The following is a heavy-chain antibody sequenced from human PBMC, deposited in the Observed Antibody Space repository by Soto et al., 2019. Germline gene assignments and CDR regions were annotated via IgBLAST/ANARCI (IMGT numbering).Heavy chain of an antibody. CDR1: GGSISSSSYY. V-gene: IGHV4-39*01. D-gene: IGHD2-2*01. Sequence: SETLSLTCTVSGGSISSSSYYWGWIRQPPVKGLEWIGSIYYSGSTYYNPSLKSRVTISVDTSKNQFSLKLSSVTAADTAVYYCARFIVVVPAAMYYFDYWGQGTLVTVSS. CDR2: IYYSGST. CDR3: ARFIVVVPAAMYYFDY. J-gene: IGHJ4*02.